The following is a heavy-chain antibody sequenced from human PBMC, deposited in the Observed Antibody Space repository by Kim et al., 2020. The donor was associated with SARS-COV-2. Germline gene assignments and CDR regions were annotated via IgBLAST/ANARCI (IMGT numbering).Heavy chain of an antibody. Sequence: GGSLRLSCAASGFAFSDYYMNWVRQAPGKGLEWVSFISSIGPHTFYADSVRGRFTISRDNAKNSLYLQMDGLRVEDTAVYYCARDRDLCQLAPPYFYYG. J-gene: IGHJ6*01. V-gene: IGHV3-11*06. CDR2: ISSIGPHT. CDR3: ARDRDLCQLAPPYFYYG. D-gene: IGHD6-6*01. CDR1: GFAFSDYY.